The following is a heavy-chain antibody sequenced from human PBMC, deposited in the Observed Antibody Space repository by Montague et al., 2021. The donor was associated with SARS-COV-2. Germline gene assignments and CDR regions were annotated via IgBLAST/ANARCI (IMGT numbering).Heavy chain of an antibody. CDR1: PFTFSSYS. D-gene: IGHD3-3*01. Sequence: SLRLSCAASPFTFSSYSMTWVRQAPGQGLQWVSALSANGGATYYLDSVKGRFTISRDNSKSTLYLQMNSLRAEDTGVYYCARFNPSYDSWSSPHWFDPWGQGTLVIVSS. J-gene: IGHJ5*02. V-gene: IGHV3-23*01. CDR3: ARFNPSYDSWSSPHWFDP. CDR2: LSANGGAT.